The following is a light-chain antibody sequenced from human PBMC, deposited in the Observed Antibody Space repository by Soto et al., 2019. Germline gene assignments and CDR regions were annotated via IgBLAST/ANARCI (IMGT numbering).Light chain of an antibody. CDR3: ETWDSNTVV. CDR1: SGYSSYI. V-gene: IGLV4-60*03. CDR2: VGGSGSY. Sequence: QPVLTQSSSASASLGSSVKLTCTLSSGYSSYIIAWHQQQPGKAPRYLMKVGGSGSYNRGSGVPDRFSGSSSGADRYLTISNLQSEDEADYYCETWDSNTVVFGGGTKLTVL. J-gene: IGLJ2*01.